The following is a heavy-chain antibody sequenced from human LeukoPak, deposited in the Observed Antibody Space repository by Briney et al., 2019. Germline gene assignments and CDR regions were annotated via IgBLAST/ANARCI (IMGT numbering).Heavy chain of an antibody. CDR2: INDSGTT. J-gene: IGHJ6*02. V-gene: IGHV4-34*01. Sequence: SETLSLTCAVYGESFSGYYWSWIRQPPGKGLEWIGEINDSGTTNYNPSLKSRVTISIDSSKNQFSLNLSSVTAADTAVYYCARGASCGADCYWDDYYYYGPDVWDQGTTVTVSS. CDR1: GESFSGYY. CDR3: ARGASCGADCYWDDYYYYGPDV. D-gene: IGHD2-21*02.